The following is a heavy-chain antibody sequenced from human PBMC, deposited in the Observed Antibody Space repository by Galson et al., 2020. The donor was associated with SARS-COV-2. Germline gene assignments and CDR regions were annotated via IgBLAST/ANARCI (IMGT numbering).Heavy chain of an antibody. J-gene: IGHJ6*02. CDR1: GYTFTGYY. Sequence: SVKVSCKASGYTFTGYYMHWVRQAPGQGLEWMGWINPNSGGTNYAQKFQGRVTMTRDTSISTAYMELSRLRSDDTAVYYCARDYYDSSGYLGVYYYYGMDVWGQGTTVTVSS. D-gene: IGHD3-22*01. CDR3: ARDYYDSSGYLGVYYYYGMDV. V-gene: IGHV1-2*02. CDR2: INPNSGGT.